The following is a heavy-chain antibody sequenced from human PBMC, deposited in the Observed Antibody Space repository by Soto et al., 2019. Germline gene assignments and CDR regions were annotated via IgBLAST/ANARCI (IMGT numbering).Heavy chain of an antibody. J-gene: IGHJ4*02. Sequence: GGSLRLSCAASGFTFSSYAMSWVRQAPGKGLEWVSAISGSGGSTYYADSVKGRFTISRDNSKNTLYLQMNSLRAEDTAVYYCAKDGHSGWPTNGYYFDYWGQGTLVTVSS. CDR3: AKDGHSGWPTNGYYFDY. V-gene: IGHV3-23*01. CDR1: GFTFSSYA. CDR2: ISGSGGST. D-gene: IGHD6-19*01.